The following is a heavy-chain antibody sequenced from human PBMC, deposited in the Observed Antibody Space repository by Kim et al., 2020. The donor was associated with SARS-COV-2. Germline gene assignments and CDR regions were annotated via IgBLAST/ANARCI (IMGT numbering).Heavy chain of an antibody. CDR2: IYYSGST. CDR3: ARDGMYYDILTGYAHYG. CDR1: GGSISSSSYY. D-gene: IGHD3-9*01. Sequence: SETLSLTCTVSGGSISSSSYYWGWIRQPPGKGLEWIGSIYYSGSTYYNPSLKSRVTISVDTSKNQFSLKLSSVTAADTAVYYCARDGMYYDILTGYAHYG. V-gene: IGHV4-39*07. J-gene: IGHJ6*01.